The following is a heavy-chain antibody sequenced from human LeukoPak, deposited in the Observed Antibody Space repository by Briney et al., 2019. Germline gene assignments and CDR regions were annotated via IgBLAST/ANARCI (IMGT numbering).Heavy chain of an antibody. Sequence: TGGSLRLSCAASGFTFSSYGMHWVRQAPGKGLEWVSATSGNGVKTYYADSVKGRFTISRDNSKNTLYLQMNSLRAEDTAVYYCAKDAGWPFDYWGQGTLVTVSS. CDR2: TSGNGVKT. D-gene: IGHD6-19*01. V-gene: IGHV3-23*01. J-gene: IGHJ4*02. CDR3: AKDAGWPFDY. CDR1: GFTFSSYG.